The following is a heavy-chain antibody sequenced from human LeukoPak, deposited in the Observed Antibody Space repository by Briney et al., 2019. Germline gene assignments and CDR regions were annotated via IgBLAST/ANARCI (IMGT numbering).Heavy chain of an antibody. J-gene: IGHJ4*02. Sequence: SETLSLTCTVSGGSISSSRYYWGWIRQPPGKGLEWIGTFYSTGSTYYTPSLKSRVTISVDTSESQFSLNLRSVTAADTAVYYCARLGPEGPFDYWGQGTLVTVSS. CDR3: ARLGPEGPFDY. CDR1: GGSISSSRYY. CDR2: FYSTGST. V-gene: IGHV4-39*01. D-gene: IGHD1-14*01.